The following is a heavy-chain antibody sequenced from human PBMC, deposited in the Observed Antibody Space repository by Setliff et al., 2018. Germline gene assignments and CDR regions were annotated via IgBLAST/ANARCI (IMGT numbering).Heavy chain of an antibody. CDR3: ARAPGRQDYHYMEL. V-gene: IGHV4-59*11. CDR1: GASINNHY. CDR2: VSHSGST. D-gene: IGHD2-15*01. J-gene: IGHJ6*03. Sequence: SETLSLTCTVSGASINNHYWVWIRQPPGKGLEWIGYVSHSGSTDYNPSLRSRVTVSVDTSRIHFSLKLRSVTAADTAVYYCARAPGRQDYHYMELWGKGTTVTVSS.